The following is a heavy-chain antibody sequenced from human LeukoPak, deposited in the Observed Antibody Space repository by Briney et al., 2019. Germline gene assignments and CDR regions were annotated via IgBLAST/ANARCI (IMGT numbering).Heavy chain of an antibody. CDR3: AIIPAPGVLVGAKDY. CDR1: GYTFTSYG. D-gene: IGHD1-26*01. Sequence: ASVKVSCKASGYTFTSYGISWVRQAPGQRLEWMGWICAYNGNTKHAQKPQGRVTMTPDTSTSTAYIELRSLRSDETAVYYCAIIPAPGVLVGAKDYWGQGTLVTVSS. V-gene: IGHV1-18*01. J-gene: IGHJ4*02. CDR2: ICAYNGNT.